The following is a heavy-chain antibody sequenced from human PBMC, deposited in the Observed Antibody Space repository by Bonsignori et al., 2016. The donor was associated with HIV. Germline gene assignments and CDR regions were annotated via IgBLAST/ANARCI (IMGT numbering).Heavy chain of an antibody. V-gene: IGHV1-2*02. J-gene: IGHJ5*02. CDR3: TRVEASTGPRYNWFDT. Sequence: WVRQAPGQGLGWMGWIDPNSGATNYAEKFQGRFTMSTDTSVNAGYMEISSLTFNDTAVYYCTRVEASTGPRYNWFDTWGQGTLVTVSS. CDR2: IDPNSGAT. D-gene: IGHD1-1*01.